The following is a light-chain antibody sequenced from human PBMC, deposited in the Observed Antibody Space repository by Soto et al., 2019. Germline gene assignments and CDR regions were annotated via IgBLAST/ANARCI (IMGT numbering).Light chain of an antibody. CDR1: QAISND. CDR3: QKYNSAPLT. J-gene: IGKJ4*01. Sequence: DIQMTQSPATLSASPGDRVTLTCRASQAISNDLAWFQQKPGNVPKLLIYAASTLPAGVPARFSGSGSGTDFTLTISSLQPEDVATYYYQKYNSAPLTFGGGTKVELK. CDR2: AAS. V-gene: IGKV1-27*01.